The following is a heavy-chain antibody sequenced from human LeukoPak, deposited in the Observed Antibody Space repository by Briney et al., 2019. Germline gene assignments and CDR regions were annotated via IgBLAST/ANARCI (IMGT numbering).Heavy chain of an antibody. CDR2: ISDSGGDT. CDR3: ARDSGNYLDAFDI. Sequence: GGSLRLSCAAYGFTFSNYAMSWVRQAPGKGLEWVSAISDSGGDTYHADSVKGRFTISRDNSKNTLYVQMNSLRAEDTAVYYCARDSGNYLDAFDIWGQGTMVTVSS. D-gene: IGHD1-7*01. J-gene: IGHJ3*02. V-gene: IGHV3-23*01. CDR1: GFTFSNYA.